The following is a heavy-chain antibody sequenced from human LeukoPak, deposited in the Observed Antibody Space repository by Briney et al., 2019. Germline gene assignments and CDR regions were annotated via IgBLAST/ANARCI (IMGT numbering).Heavy chain of an antibody. D-gene: IGHD6-13*01. CDR3: VRSISSWDFDS. CDR1: GGSISSGSYY. Sequence: SQTLSLTCTVSGGSISSGSYYWSWIRQPAGKGLEWIGRIYTSGSTNYNPSLKSRVTVSVDTSKNQFSLKLSSVTAADTAVYFCVRSISSWDFDSWGQGTLVTVSS. V-gene: IGHV4-61*02. CDR2: IYTSGST. J-gene: IGHJ4*02.